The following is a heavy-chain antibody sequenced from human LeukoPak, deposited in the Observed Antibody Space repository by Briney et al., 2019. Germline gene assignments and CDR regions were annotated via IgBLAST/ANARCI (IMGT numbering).Heavy chain of an antibody. Sequence: ASVKVSCTASGYTFTGYYMHWVRQAPGQGLEWMGWINANSGDTKYAQKFQGRVTMTRDTSISTAYMELSRLRSDDTAMYYCAREISCYSEYWGQGTLVPVSS. CDR1: GYTFTGYY. J-gene: IGHJ4*02. CDR2: INANSGDT. V-gene: IGHV1-2*02. D-gene: IGHD3-22*01. CDR3: AREISCYSEY.